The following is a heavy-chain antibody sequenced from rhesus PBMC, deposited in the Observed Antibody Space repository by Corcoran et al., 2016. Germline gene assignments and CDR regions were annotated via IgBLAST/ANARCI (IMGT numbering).Heavy chain of an antibody. Sequence: QVQLQESGPGLVKPSETLPLPCAGSGASVTTTYLSWFRQPPVKGLACIGVSYGGSGSAAYHPSLKSRVTISRDTSKNQCSLKLSSVTAADTAVYYCVRQPHCGDSGCSGDFFDDWGQGVLVTVSP. CDR2: SYGGSGSA. CDR1: GASVTTTY. CDR3: VRQPHCGDSGCSGDFFDD. V-gene: IGHV4S6*01. D-gene: IGHD2-33*01. J-gene: IGHJ4*01.